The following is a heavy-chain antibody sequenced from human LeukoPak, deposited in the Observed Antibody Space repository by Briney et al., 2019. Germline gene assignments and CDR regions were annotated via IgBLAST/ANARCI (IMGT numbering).Heavy chain of an antibody. J-gene: IGHJ3*02. D-gene: IGHD5-12*01. Sequence: SETLSLTCTVSGGSISSYYWRWIRQPRGKGREGIGYIYYSGSTSYNPSLNSRLTISVDTSKNQFSLKLSSVTPADTAVYFCARDSGATRSLDIGGQGTMVIVSS. CDR1: GGSISSYY. V-gene: IGHV4-59*01. CDR2: IYYSGST. CDR3: ARDSGATRSLDI.